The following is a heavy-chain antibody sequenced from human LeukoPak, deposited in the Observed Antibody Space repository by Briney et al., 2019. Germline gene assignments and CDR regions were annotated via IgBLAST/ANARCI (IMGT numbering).Heavy chain of an antibody. CDR2: IYYSGST. D-gene: IGHD4-23*01. V-gene: IGHV4-31*03. J-gene: IGHJ4*02. CDR3: ARDARWSRKGSAVDY. CDR1: GGSISSGGYY. Sequence: PSQTLSLTCTVSGGSISSGGYYWSWIRQHPGKGLEWIGYIYYSGSTYYNPSLKSRVTISVDTSKNQFSLSLSSVTAADTAVYYCARDARWSRKGSAVDYWGQGTLVTVSS.